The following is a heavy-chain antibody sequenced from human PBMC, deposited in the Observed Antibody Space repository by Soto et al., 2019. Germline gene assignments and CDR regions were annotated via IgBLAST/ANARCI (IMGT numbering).Heavy chain of an antibody. Sequence: GGSLKISCKGSGYSFSRFWIGWGGQMPGKGLVWMGIIYPGDSDTRYSPSFQGQVTISADKSISTAYLQWSSLKASDTAMYYCARRKSRYSYGQLDYWGQGTLVTVSS. CDR3: ARRKSRYSYGQLDY. CDR2: IYPGDSDT. J-gene: IGHJ4*02. CDR1: GYSFSRFW. V-gene: IGHV5-51*01. D-gene: IGHD5-18*01.